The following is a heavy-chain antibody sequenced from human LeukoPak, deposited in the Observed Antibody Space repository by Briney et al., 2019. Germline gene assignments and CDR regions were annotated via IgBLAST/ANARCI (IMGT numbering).Heavy chain of an antibody. Sequence: GGSLRLSCAASGFTFSDYYMSWIRQAPGKGLEWVSYISSSGSTIYYADSVKGRFTISRDNAKNSLYLQTNSLRAEDTAVYYCAREYCSSASCSLDGMDVWGQGTTVTVSS. V-gene: IGHV3-11*01. CDR1: GFTFSDYY. CDR3: AREYCSSASCSLDGMDV. CDR2: ISSSGSTI. J-gene: IGHJ6*02. D-gene: IGHD2-2*01.